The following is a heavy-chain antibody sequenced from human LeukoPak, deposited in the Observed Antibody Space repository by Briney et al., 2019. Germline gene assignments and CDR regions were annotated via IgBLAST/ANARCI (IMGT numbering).Heavy chain of an antibody. CDR3: ARDPINYYASGSYYPYFDY. J-gene: IGHJ4*02. CDR1: GYTFTGYY. Sequence: ASVKVSCKASGYTFTGYYMHWVRQAPGQGLEWMGWINPNSGGTNYAQKFQGRVTMTTDTSTSTAYMELRSLRSDDTAVYYCARDPINYYASGSYYPYFDYWGQGTLVTVSS. D-gene: IGHD3-10*01. CDR2: INPNSGGT. V-gene: IGHV1-2*02.